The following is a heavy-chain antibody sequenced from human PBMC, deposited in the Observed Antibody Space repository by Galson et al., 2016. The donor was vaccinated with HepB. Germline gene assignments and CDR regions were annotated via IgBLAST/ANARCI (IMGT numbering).Heavy chain of an antibody. D-gene: IGHD2-15*01. CDR1: GFTFSSYA. CDR2: ISGSGGST. CDR3: AKTRRGQYSHDAFDI. V-gene: IGHV3-23*01. Sequence: SLRLSCAASGFTFSSYAMSWVRQAPGKGLEWVSAISGSGGSTYYADSVKGRLTISRDTSKNTLFLQMNSLRAEDTAVYYCAKTRRGQYSHDAFDIWGQGTMVTVSS. J-gene: IGHJ3*02.